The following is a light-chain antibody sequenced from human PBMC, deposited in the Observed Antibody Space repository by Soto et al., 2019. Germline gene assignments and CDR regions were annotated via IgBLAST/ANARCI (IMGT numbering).Light chain of an antibody. CDR2: GAS. Sequence: EIVMTQSPDTLSVSPGEGATLSCRASQSVGNNVAWYQQIPGQVPRLVIYGASTRATGIPARFSGRGSGTEFTLTISSLQSADVAVYYCQQYTDWPRTFGQGTRVEIK. CDR1: QSVGNN. CDR3: QQYTDWPRT. V-gene: IGKV3-15*01. J-gene: IGKJ1*01.